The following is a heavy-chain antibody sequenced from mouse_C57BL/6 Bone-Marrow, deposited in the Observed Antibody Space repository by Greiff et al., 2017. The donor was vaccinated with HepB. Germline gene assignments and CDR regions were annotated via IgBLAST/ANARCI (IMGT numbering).Heavy chain of an antibody. CDR2: ISSGSSTI. V-gene: IGHV5-17*01. CDR1: GFTFSDYG. J-gene: IGHJ4*01. CDR3: ARGHGYAMDY. Sequence: EVMLVESGGGLVKPRGSLKLSCAASGFTFSDYGMHWVRQAPEKGLEWVAYISSGSSTIYYADTVKGRFTISRDNAKNTLFLQMTSLRSEDTAMYYCARGHGYAMDYWGQGTSVTVSS.